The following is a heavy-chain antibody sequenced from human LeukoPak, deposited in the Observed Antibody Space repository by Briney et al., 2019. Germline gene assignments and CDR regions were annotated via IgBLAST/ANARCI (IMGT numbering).Heavy chain of an antibody. CDR3: TRMTTGHDY. J-gene: IGHJ4*02. D-gene: IGHD4-17*01. Sequence: DPSETLSLTCAVSGVYFSDYYWRGVRQTPGKGLEWIGEINHSGYTNDSPSLKSRVTLSIDTSRKQFSLNLRSLTVADSGIYYCTRMTTGHDYWGQGTLVTVSS. CDR2: INHSGYT. V-gene: IGHV4-34*01. CDR1: GVYFSDYY.